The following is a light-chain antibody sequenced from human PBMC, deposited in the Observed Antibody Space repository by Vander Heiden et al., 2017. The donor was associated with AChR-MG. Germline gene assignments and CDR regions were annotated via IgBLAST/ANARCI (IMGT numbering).Light chain of an antibody. J-gene: IGLJ2*01. CDR1: SSNIGVNA. V-gene: IGLV1-36*01. CDR2: ADD. Sequence: QSVLTQPPSVSEAPSQRVTISCSGSSSNIGVNAVNWYQQLPGKAPKLLIYADDLLPSGVSDRFSGSKSGTSASLAISGLQSEDEADYYCATWDDSLNAVLFGGGTKLTVL. CDR3: ATWDDSLNAVL.